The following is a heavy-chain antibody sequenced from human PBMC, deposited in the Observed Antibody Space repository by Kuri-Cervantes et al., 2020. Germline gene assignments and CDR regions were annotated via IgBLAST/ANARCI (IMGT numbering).Heavy chain of an antibody. D-gene: IGHD4-17*01. CDR2: ISAYNGNT. CDR3: ARAVATYGDYRRNFDY. CDR1: GYTFTSYG. J-gene: IGHJ4*02. Sequence: ASVKVSCKASGYTFTSYGISWVRQAPGQGPEWMGWISAYNGNTNYAQKLQGRVTMTTDTSTSTAYMELRSLRSDDTAVYYCARAVATYGDYRRNFDYWGQGTLVTVSS. V-gene: IGHV1-18*01.